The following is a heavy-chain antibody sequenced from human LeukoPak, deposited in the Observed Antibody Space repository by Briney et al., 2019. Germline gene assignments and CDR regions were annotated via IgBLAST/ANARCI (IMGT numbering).Heavy chain of an antibody. D-gene: IGHD3-9*01. CDR3: TRDRYFDTYFDY. Sequence: GGSLRLSCTASGFTFGDYAMSWVRQAPGKGLEWVCFIRSKAYGGTTEYAASVKGRFTISRDDSKSIAYLQMNSLKTEDTAVYYCTRDRYFDTYFDYWGQGTLVTVSS. CDR1: GFTFGDYA. CDR2: IRSKAYGGTT. V-gene: IGHV3-49*04. J-gene: IGHJ4*02.